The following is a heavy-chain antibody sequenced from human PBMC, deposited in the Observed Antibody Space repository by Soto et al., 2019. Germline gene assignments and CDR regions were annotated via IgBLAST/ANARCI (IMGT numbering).Heavy chain of an antibody. D-gene: IGHD4-17*01. CDR3: ARCLVVNGDYYFDY. V-gene: IGHV1-69*05. J-gene: IGHJ4*02. CDR1: GGTFSSYA. CDR2: IIPIFGTA. Sequence: SVKVSCKASGGTFSSYAISWVRQAPGQGLEWMGGIIPIFGTANYAQKFQGRVTMTTDTSTSTAYMELRSLRSDDTAVYYCARCLVVNGDYYFDYWGRGTLVTVSS.